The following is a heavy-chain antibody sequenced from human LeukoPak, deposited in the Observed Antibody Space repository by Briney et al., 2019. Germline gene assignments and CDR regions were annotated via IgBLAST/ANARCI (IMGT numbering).Heavy chain of an antibody. D-gene: IGHD3/OR15-3a*01. J-gene: IGHJ4*02. CDR3: ARQTGSGLFILP. CDR1: GGSISSGVDH. CDR2: IYYSGST. Sequence: PSETLSLTCVVSGGSISSGVDHWGWIRQPPGKGLEWIVSIYYSGSTYYNASFKSRVSISIDTSKNQFSLRLTSVTAADTAVYYCARQTGSGLFILPGGEGTLVTVSS. V-gene: IGHV4-39*01.